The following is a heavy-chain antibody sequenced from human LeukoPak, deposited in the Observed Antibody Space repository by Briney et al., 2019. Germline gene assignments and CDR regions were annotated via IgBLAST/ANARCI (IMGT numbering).Heavy chain of an antibody. CDR1: SGSVTTHY. J-gene: IGHJ4*02. Sequence: NSSETLSLTCTVSSGSVTTHYWAWIRQPPGKGLEWIGFVSKTGDTNYNPSLKGRVSISVDTTKNTFSLNLRSLIAADTAVYYCARRGAPSKFYYFDLWGQGALVTVSS. CDR2: VSKTGDT. V-gene: IGHV4-59*08. CDR3: ARRGAPSKFYYFDL. D-gene: IGHD1-26*01.